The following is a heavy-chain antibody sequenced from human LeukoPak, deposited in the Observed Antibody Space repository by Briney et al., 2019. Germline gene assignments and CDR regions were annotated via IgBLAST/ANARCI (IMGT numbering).Heavy chain of an antibody. J-gene: IGHJ6*02. Sequence: PSETLSLTCTVSGGSISSYYWSWIRQPPGEELVWIGYIYYSGSTNSNPSLKSRVTISVDTSKNQFSLKLSSVTAADTAVYYCASASRPPYYYGMDVWGQGTTVTVSS. CDR3: ASASRPPYYYGMDV. V-gene: IGHV4-59*01. CDR1: GGSISSYY. CDR2: IYYSGST.